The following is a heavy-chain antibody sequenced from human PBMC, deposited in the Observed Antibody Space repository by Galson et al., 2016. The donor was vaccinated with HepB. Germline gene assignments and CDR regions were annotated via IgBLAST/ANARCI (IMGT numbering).Heavy chain of an antibody. CDR1: GDSVSSNSAA. CDR2: TYYRSKWYN. D-gene: IGHD2-15*01. Sequence: CAISGDSVSSNSAAWNWIRQSPSRGLEWLGRTYYRSKWYNEYAQSVKSRITINPDTSKNQFSLQLNSVTPDDTAVYYCARENLGDCGGGICYYRNFNYWGQGTL. CDR3: ARENLGDCGGGICYYRNFNY. J-gene: IGHJ4*02. V-gene: IGHV6-1*01.